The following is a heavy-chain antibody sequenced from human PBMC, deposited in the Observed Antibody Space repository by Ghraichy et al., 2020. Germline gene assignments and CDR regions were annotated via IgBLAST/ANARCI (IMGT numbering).Heavy chain of an antibody. CDR3: ARDCGYGMDV. J-gene: IGHJ6*02. CDR2: ISSSSSYI. Sequence: GGSLRLSCAASGFTFSSHSMNWVRQAPGKGLEWVSSISSSSSYIYYADSVKGRFTISRDNAKNSLYLQMNSLRVEDTAVYYCARDCGYGMDVWGQGTTVTVSS. V-gene: IGHV3-21*01. CDR1: GFTFSSHS.